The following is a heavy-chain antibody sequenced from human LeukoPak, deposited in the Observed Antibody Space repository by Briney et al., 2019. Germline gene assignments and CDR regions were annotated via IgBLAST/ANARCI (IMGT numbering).Heavy chain of an antibody. CDR2: IKSKTDGGTT. V-gene: IGHV3-15*01. Sequence: GGSLRLSCAASGFTFSNAWMSWVRQAPGKGLEWVGRIKSKTDGGTTDYAAPVKGRFTISRDDSKNTLYLQMNSLKTEDTAVYYCTTLSLDYYGSGNRMWGQGTLVTVSS. CDR3: TTLSLDYYGSGNRM. CDR1: GFTFSNAW. J-gene: IGHJ4*02. D-gene: IGHD3-10*01.